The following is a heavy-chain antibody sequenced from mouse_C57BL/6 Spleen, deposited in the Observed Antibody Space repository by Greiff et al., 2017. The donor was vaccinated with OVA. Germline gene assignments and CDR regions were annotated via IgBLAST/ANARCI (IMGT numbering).Heavy chain of an antibody. CDR3: ARSDDSWYFDV. CDR2: IDPSDSYT. D-gene: IGHD2-4*01. J-gene: IGHJ1*03. V-gene: IGHV1-50*01. Sequence: QVQLQQPGAELVKPGASVKLSCKASGYTFTSYWMQWVKQRPGQGLEWIGEIDPSDSYTNYNQKFKGKATLTVDTSSSTAYMQLNSLTSEDSAVYFCARSDDSWYFDVWGTGTTVTVSS. CDR1: GYTFTSYW.